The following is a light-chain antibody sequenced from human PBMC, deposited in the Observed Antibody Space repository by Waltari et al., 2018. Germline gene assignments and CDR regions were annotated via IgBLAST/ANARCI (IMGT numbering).Light chain of an antibody. J-gene: IGKJ4*01. CDR1: QSVSSSY. Sequence: EIVLTQSPGTLSLSPGERATLSCRASQSVSSSYLVWYQQKPGQAPRLLIYGASSRATGIPDRFSGSGSGAEFSLTISSLQSEDVAIYYCQQFNNWPQTFGGGTQVEIK. V-gene: IGKV3D-20*02. CDR3: QQFNNWPQT. CDR2: GAS.